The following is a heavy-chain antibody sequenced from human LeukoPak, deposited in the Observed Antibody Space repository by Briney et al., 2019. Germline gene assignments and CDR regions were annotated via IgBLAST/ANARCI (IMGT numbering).Heavy chain of an antibody. CDR3: ARARRWLVLDY. CDR1: GGTFSSYA. D-gene: IGHD6-19*01. Sequence: SVKVSCKASGGTFSSYAISWVRQAPGQGLEWMGRIIPILGIANYAQKFQGRVTITADKSTSTAYMELSSLRSEDTAVYYCARARRWLVLDYWGQGTLVTVSS. J-gene: IGHJ4*02. CDR2: IIPILGIA. V-gene: IGHV1-69*04.